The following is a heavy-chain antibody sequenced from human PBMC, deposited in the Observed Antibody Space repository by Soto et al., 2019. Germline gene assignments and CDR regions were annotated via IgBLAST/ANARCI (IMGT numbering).Heavy chain of an antibody. CDR3: VKGGWLDY. CDR1: GFTFSTFG. Sequence: GALRLSCAASGFTFSTFGMTWVRQAPGKGLEWVSIIRGTDGSTYYADSMKGRFTISKDNSKNTLYLQMNSLRPEDTALYFCVKGGWLDYWGQGTLVTVSS. V-gene: IGHV3-23*01. J-gene: IGHJ4*02. CDR2: IRGTDGST. D-gene: IGHD6-19*01.